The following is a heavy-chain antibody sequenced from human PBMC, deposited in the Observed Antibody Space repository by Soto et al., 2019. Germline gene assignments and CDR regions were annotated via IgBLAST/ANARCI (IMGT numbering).Heavy chain of an antibody. CDR1: GGSINSGTYY. CDR3: ARGLWLGDFPFGY. V-gene: IGHV4-31*03. CDR2: IYDSGST. D-gene: IGHD3-10*01. Sequence: PSETLSLTCTVSGGSINSGTYYWGWIRQRPGKGLEWIGNIYDSGSTYYNPSLKSRVTISVDTSKNHFSLKLSSVTAADTAVYYCARGLWLGDFPFGYWGQGTLVTVSS. J-gene: IGHJ4*02.